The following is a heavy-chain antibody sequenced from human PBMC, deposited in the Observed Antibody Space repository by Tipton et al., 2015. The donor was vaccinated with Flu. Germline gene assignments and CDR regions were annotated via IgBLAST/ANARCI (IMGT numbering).Heavy chain of an antibody. Sequence: QLVQSGAEVKEPGASVKISCKATGYTFTNYGISWVRQAPGQGLEWLGWISTYTGKTNNGPNLQGRVTMTKDTSTNTVYLELRSLRSDDTAVYYCARDYYERGGHWFDTFDIWGQGTVVIVSS. V-gene: IGHV1-18*01. J-gene: IGHJ3*02. D-gene: IGHD3-22*01. CDR2: ISTYTGKT. CDR1: GYTFTNYG. CDR3: ARDYYERGGHWFDTFDI.